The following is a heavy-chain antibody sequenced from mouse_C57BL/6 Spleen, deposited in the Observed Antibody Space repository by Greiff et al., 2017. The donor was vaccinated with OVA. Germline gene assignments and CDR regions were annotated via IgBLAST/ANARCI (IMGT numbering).Heavy chain of an antibody. CDR3: ALDSFYAMDY. Sequence: DVKLQESGPELVKPGASVKIPCKASGYTFTDYNMDWVKQSHGQSLEWIGDINPNNGGTIYNQKFKGKATLTVDKSSSTAYMELRSLTSEDTAVYYCALDSFYAMDYWGQGTSVTVSS. J-gene: IGHJ4*01. CDR1: GYTFTDYN. CDR2: INPNNGGT. D-gene: IGHD3-2*01. V-gene: IGHV1-18*01.